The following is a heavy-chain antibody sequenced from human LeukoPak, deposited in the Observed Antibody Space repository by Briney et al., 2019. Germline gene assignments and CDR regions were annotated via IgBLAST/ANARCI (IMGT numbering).Heavy chain of an antibody. Sequence: SETLSLTCTVSGASISSYYWSWIRQPAGKGLEWIGRMYTSGSTNYNPSLKSRVNMSVDTSKNQFSLRLSSVTAADTAVYYCAEEGGAAAGRSFDYWGQGTLVTVSS. CDR2: MYTSGST. D-gene: IGHD6-25*01. V-gene: IGHV4-4*07. J-gene: IGHJ4*02. CDR3: AEEGGAAAGRSFDY. CDR1: GASISSYY.